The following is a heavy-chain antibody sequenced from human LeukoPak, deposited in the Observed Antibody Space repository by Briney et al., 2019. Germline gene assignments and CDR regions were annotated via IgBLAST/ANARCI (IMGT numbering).Heavy chain of an antibody. Sequence: SETLSLTCTVSGGSISSYYWSWIRQPPGKGLEWIGYIYYSGSTNYNPSLKSRVTISVDTSKNQFSLKLSSVTAADTAVYYCARRTSLRYYYYGMDVWGQGTTVTVSS. D-gene: IGHD3/OR15-3a*01. V-gene: IGHV4-59*08. CDR2: IYYSGST. J-gene: IGHJ6*02. CDR1: GGSISSYY. CDR3: ARRTSLRYYYYGMDV.